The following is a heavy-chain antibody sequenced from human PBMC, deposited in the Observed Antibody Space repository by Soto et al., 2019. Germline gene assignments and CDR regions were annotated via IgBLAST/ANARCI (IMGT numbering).Heavy chain of an antibody. J-gene: IGHJ5*02. V-gene: IGHV6-1*01. CDR2: TYYRSKWYN. D-gene: IGHD1-1*01. Sequence: SQTLSLTCAISGDSVSSNSAAWNWIRQSPSRGLEWLGRTYYRSKWYNDYAVSVKSRITINPDTSKNQFSLQLNSVTPEDTAVYYCARNHRKNWNLRQYNWFDPWGQGTLVTVS. CDR3: ARNHRKNWNLRQYNWFDP. CDR1: GDSVSSNSAA.